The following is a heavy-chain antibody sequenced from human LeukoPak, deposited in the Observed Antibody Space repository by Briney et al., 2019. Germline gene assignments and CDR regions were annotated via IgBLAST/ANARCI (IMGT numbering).Heavy chain of an antibody. Sequence: GGSLRLSCAASGFTFSSYWMSWVRQAPGKGLEWVANIKQDGSEKYYVDSVKGRFTISRGNAKNSLYLQMNSLRAEDTAVYYCARDYGSGWSQLYYFDYWGQGTLVTVSS. J-gene: IGHJ4*02. D-gene: IGHD6-19*01. V-gene: IGHV3-7*01. CDR3: ARDYGSGWSQLYYFDY. CDR2: IKQDGSEK. CDR1: GFTFSSYW.